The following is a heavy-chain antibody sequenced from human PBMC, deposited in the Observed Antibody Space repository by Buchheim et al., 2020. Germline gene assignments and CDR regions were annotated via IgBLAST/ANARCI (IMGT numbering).Heavy chain of an antibody. Sequence: QVQLVQSGAEVKKPGASVKFSCKASGYTFTDSYIHWVRLAPGQGFEWMGWINPKTGVTNFIQKFKGRVTVTRDTTTSTAYMELSRLNSDDSDIYYCARDRVSGYSTTFDYWGQGA. CDR2: INPKTGVT. J-gene: IGHJ4*02. D-gene: IGHD3-3*01. V-gene: IGHV1-2*02. CDR3: ARDRVSGYSTTFDY. CDR1: GYTFTDSY.